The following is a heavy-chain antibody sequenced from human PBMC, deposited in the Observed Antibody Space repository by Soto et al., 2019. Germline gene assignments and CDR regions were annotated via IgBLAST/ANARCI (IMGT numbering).Heavy chain of an antibody. CDR2: VYWVDDE. D-gene: IGHD1-1*01. J-gene: IGHJ4*02. CDR1: GFSLSTSGVG. Sequence: QITLKESGPTLVKLTQTLTLTCTFSGFSLSTSGVGVGWIRQPLGKALEWLALVYWVDDERYSPSLKSRLTITKDASKNQVVLTMTNMDPVDTATYYCALRTQRGDYFDYWGQGTLVTVSS. CDR3: ALRTQRGDYFDY. V-gene: IGHV2-5*02.